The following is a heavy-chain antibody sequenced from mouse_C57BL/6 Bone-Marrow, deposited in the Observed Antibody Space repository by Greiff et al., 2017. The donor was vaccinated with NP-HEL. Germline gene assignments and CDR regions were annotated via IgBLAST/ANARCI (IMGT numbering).Heavy chain of an antibody. CDR3: ARDGYGNMYYFDY. J-gene: IGHJ2*01. D-gene: IGHD2-10*02. Sequence: EVQRVESGPGLVKPSQSLSLTCSVTGYSITSGYYWNWIRQFPGNKLEWMGYISYDGSNNYNPSLKNRISITRDTSKNQFFLKLNSVTTEDTATYYGARDGYGNMYYFDYWGQGTTLTVSS. CDR2: ISYDGSN. CDR1: GYSITSGYY. V-gene: IGHV3-6*01.